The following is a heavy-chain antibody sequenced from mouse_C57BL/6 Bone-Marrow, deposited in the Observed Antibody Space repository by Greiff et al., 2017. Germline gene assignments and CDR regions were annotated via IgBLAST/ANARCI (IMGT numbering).Heavy chain of an antibody. D-gene: IGHD1-1*01. Sequence: VKLQESGADLARPGASVKMSCKASGYTFTSYTMHWVKQRPGQGLEWIGYINPSSGYTKSNEKFKDTATLTADKSSSTAYMQLSSLTSADSAVSYCAYDGSKGYWGQGTTLTVSS. CDR3: AYDGSKGY. J-gene: IGHJ2*01. V-gene: IGHV1-4*01. CDR2: INPSSGYT. CDR1: GYTFTSYT.